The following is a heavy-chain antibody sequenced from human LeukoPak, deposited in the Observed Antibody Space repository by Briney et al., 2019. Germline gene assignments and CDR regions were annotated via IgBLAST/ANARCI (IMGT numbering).Heavy chain of an antibody. CDR2: IYYSGST. Sequence: SETLSLTCTVSGGSISSYYWSWIRQPPGKGLEWIGYIYYSGSTNYNPSLKSRVTISVDTSKNQFSLKLSSVTAADTAVYYCARGNIVVVVAATEDWFDPWGQGTLVTVSS. CDR3: ARGNIVVVVAATEDWFDP. CDR1: GGSISSYY. D-gene: IGHD2-15*01. J-gene: IGHJ5*02. V-gene: IGHV4-59*01.